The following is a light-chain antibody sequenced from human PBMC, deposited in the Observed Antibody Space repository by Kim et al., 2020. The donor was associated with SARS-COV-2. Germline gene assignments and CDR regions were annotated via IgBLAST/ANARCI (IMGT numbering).Light chain of an antibody. Sequence: GQSVTISCSGSTSNIGSNTVNGYQQRPGTAPKLLIYSNNQRPSGVPDRFSGSKSGTSASLAISGLQSEDEADYYCAAWDDSLNGVVFGGGTQLTVL. V-gene: IGLV1-44*01. CDR2: SNN. CDR1: TSNIGSNT. J-gene: IGLJ2*01. CDR3: AAWDDSLNGVV.